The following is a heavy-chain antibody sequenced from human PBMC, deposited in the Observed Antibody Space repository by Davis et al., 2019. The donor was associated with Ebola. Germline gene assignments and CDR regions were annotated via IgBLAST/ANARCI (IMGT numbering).Heavy chain of an antibody. J-gene: IGHJ3*02. CDR1: GYTFTSYD. V-gene: IGHV1-8*01. CDR3: ARGFSSSWYSGDAFDI. CDR2: MNPNSGNT. D-gene: IGHD6-13*01. Sequence: AASVKVSCKASGYTFTSYDINWVRQATGQGLEWMGWMNPNSGNTGYAQKFQGRVTMTRNTSISTAYMELSSLRSEDTAVYYCARGFSSSWYSGDAFDIWGQGTMVTVSS.